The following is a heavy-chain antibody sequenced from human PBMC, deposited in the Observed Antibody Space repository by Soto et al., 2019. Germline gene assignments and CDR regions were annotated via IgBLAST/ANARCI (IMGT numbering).Heavy chain of an antibody. Sequence: QVQLVQSGAEVKKPGASVKVSCKASGYTFTNYGISWVRQAPGQGLEWMGWINTYNGNTNHAQKLQGRVTMTTDTSTSTAYMERRSRRSDDTAVYYCARGVGSGTYYNQYNWFDPWGQGTLVTVSS. CDR1: GYTFTNYG. D-gene: IGHD3-10*01. CDR3: ARGVGSGTYYNQYNWFDP. V-gene: IGHV1-18*01. CDR2: INTYNGNT. J-gene: IGHJ5*02.